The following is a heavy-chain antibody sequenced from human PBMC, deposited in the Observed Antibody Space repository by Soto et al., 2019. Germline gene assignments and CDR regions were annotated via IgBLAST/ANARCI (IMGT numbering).Heavy chain of an antibody. J-gene: IGHJ3*02. CDR3: AKVVVAAIFPMGAFDI. V-gene: IGHV3-23*01. D-gene: IGHD2-15*01. Sequence: GGSPRLSCAASGFTFSSYAMGGVRQDPGKGLEWVSAISGSGGSTYYADSVKSRFTISRDNSKNTLYLQMNSLRAEDTAVYYCAKVVVAAIFPMGAFDIWGQGTMLTVSS. CDR2: ISGSGGST. CDR1: GFTFSSYA.